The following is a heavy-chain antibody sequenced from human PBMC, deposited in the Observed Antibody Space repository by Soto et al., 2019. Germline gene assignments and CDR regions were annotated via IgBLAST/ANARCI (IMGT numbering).Heavy chain of an antibody. J-gene: IGHJ4*02. V-gene: IGHV6-1*01. CDR2: KYCKSKWYI. Sequence: PSQTLSLTCVISGDSVSSKSASWNWIRQSPSRGLEWLGRKYCKSKWYIEYAVSVNSRTTINPDTSKNLFSLQLNSVTPDDTAMYYCPRTQSVYDYWGQGTQVTVSS. CDR3: PRTQSVYDY. CDR1: GDSVSSKSAS.